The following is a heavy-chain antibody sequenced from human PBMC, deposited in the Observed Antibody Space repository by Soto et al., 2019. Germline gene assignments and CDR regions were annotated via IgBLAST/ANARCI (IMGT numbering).Heavy chain of an antibody. CDR1: GFTFSSYA. CDR3: AKIGRCGELYHYDMDV. CDR2: ISGSGAGT. J-gene: IGHJ6*02. V-gene: IGHV3-23*01. D-gene: IGHD3-10*01. Sequence: PGESLKISCAASGFTFSSYAMTWVRQAPGKGLEWVSAISGSGAGTYYADSVKCRFTISRHNSKNTLYLQVNSLSADDTAVYYCAKIGRCGELYHYDMDVWGQGTTVTVSS.